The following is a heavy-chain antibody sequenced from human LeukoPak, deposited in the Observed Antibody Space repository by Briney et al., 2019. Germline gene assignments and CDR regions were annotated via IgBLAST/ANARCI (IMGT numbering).Heavy chain of an antibody. CDR2: IKHDGSEK. CDR1: GLTFTNAL. J-gene: IGHJ4*02. V-gene: IGHV3-7*04. CDR3: ARITGIEAAGDY. Sequence: GGSLRLSCAASGLTFTNALMSWVRQAPGKGLEWVANIKHDGSEKFYVDSVKGRFIISRDNAKNSLFLQLNSLRDEDTAVYYCARITGIEAAGDYWGQGTLVTVSS. D-gene: IGHD6-25*01.